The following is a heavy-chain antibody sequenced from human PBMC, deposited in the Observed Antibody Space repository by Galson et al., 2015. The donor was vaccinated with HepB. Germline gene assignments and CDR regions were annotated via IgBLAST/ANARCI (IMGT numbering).Heavy chain of an antibody. Sequence: SLRLSCAASGFTFSDYYMSWIRQAPGKGLEWVSYISSSSSYTNYADSVKGRFTISRDNAKNSLYLQMNSLRAEDTAVYYCARDSGPAPPPGGDYVEYYYYYGMDVWGQGTTVTVSS. CDR2: ISSSSSYT. D-gene: IGHD4-17*01. CDR3: ARDSGPAPPPGGDYVEYYYYYGMDV. J-gene: IGHJ6*02. V-gene: IGHV3-11*06. CDR1: GFTFSDYY.